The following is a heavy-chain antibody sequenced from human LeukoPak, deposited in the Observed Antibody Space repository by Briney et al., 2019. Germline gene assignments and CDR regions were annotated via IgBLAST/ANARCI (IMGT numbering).Heavy chain of an antibody. D-gene: IGHD6-13*01. CDR3: ARHGGGNSWPFQH. CDR1: GYTFTNYW. J-gene: IGHJ1*01. V-gene: IGHV5-51*01. Sequence: GESLKISCKGSGYTFTNYWIGWVRQMPGKGLEFMGIIYPGDSDTRYSPSFQGQVTISVDKSIKTAYLQWSSLKASDTAMYYCARHGGGNSWPFQHWGQGTLVTVSS. CDR2: IYPGDSDT.